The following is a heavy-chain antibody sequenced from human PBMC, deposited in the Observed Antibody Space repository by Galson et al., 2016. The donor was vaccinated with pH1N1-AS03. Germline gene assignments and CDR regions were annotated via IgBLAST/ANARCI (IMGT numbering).Heavy chain of an antibody. CDR3: ARKRPTYFDY. CDR1: GFTFSSYW. CDR2: IKVDGSEK. Sequence: SLRLSCAAPGFTFSSYWMSWVRQAPGKGLEWVANIKVDGSEKYYVDSVKGRFIISRDNTKNSLYLQVNSLRAEDTAVYYCARKRPTYFDYWGQGTLVTVSS. D-gene: IGHD2-21*01. J-gene: IGHJ4*02. V-gene: IGHV3-7*01.